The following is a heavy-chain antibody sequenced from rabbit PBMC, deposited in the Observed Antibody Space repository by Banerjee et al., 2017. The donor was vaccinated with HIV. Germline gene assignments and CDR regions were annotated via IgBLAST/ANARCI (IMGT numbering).Heavy chain of an antibody. CDR1: GFSFSSSYY. J-gene: IGHJ6*01. Sequence: QSLEESGGDLVKPGASLTLTCTASGFSFSSSYYMYWVRQAPGKGLEWIGCIYSGSSGSTYYASWAKGRFTISRTSSTTVTLQMTSLTAADTATYFCARGGVGTTYPYGGMDLWGPGTLVTVS. D-gene: IGHD8-1*01. V-gene: IGHV1S40*01. CDR2: IYSGSSGST. CDR3: ARGGVGTTYPYGGMDL.